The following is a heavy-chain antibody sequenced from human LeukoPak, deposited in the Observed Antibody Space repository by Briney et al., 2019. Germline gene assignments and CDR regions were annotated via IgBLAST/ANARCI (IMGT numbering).Heavy chain of an antibody. CDR2: IYYSGST. D-gene: IGHD5-12*01. CDR1: GGSISSYY. CDR3: ARDGRIGYSGSGYYFDY. V-gene: IGHV4-59*01. J-gene: IGHJ4*02. Sequence: PSETLSLTCTVSGGSISSYYRSWIRQPPGKGLEWIGYIYYSGSTNYNPSLKSRVTISVDTSKNQFSLKLSSVTAADTAVYYCARDGRIGYSGSGYYFDYWGQGTLVTVSS.